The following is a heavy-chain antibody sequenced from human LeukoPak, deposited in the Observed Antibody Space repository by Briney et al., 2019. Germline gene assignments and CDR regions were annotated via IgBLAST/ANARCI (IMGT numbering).Heavy chain of an antibody. CDR2: IKEDGSEK. V-gene: IGHV3-7*01. CDR1: GLTFSNYW. J-gene: IGHJ3*02. Sequence: GGSLRLSCAASGLTFSNYWMAWVRQAPGKGLEWVANIKEDGSEKYYLDSVEGRFTISRDNAKSALYLQMNSLRAEDTAVYYCAGRIFDIWGQGTMVTVSS. CDR3: AGRIFDI.